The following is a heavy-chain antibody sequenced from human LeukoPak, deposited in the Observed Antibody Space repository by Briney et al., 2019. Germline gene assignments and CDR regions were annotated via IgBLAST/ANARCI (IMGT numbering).Heavy chain of an antibody. J-gene: IGHJ4*02. Sequence: ASVKVSCTASGYTFTGYYMHWVRQAPGQGLEWMGWINPNSGGTKYAQKFQGRVTMTRDTSISTAYMELSRLRSDDTAVYYCARSLTATNPYFDYWGQGTLVTVSS. V-gene: IGHV1-2*02. CDR1: GYTFTGYY. CDR3: ARSLTATNPYFDY. CDR2: INPNSGGT. D-gene: IGHD5-18*01.